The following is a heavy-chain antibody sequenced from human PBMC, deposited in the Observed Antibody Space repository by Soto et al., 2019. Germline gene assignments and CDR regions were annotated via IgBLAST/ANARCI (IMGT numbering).Heavy chain of an antibody. CDR1: GFTFSSYW. CDR2: INSDGSST. V-gene: IGHV3-74*01. J-gene: IGHJ4*02. D-gene: IGHD6-13*01. CDR3: ARYPQLVRDWNPWYFDY. Sequence: GGSLRLSCASSGFTFSSYWMHLVRQAPGKGLVWVSRINSDGSSTSYADSVKGRFTISRDNAKNTLYLQMNSLRAEDTAVYYCARYPQLVRDWNPWYFDYWGQGTLVTVSS.